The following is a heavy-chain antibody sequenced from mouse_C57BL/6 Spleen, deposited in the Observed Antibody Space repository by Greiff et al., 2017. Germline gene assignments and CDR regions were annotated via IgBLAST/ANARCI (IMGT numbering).Heavy chain of an antibody. J-gene: IGHJ2*01. CDR1: GYAFSSYW. CDR2: IYPGDGDT. CDR3: ARRGYGSPYFDY. D-gene: IGHD1-1*01. Sequence: VQRVESGAELVKPGASVKISCKASGYAFSSYWMNWVKQRPGKGLEWIGQIYPGDGDTNYNGKFKGKATLTADKSSSTAYMQLSSLTSEDSAVYFCARRGYGSPYFDYWGQGTTLTVSS. V-gene: IGHV1-80*01.